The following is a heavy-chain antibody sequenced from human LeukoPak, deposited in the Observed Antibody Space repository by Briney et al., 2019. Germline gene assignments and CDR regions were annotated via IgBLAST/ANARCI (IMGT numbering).Heavy chain of an antibody. CDR3: ARDPDRLGYCSGGSCYYCMDV. V-gene: IGHV1-2*06. CDR2: INPNSGGT. D-gene: IGHD2-15*01. Sequence: GASVKVSCKASGYTFTGYYMHWVRQAPGQGLEWMGRINPNSGGTNYAQKFQGRVTMTRDTSISTAYMELSRLRSDDTAVYYCARDPDRLGYCSGGSCYYCMDVWGKGTTVTVSS. CDR1: GYTFTGYY. J-gene: IGHJ6*03.